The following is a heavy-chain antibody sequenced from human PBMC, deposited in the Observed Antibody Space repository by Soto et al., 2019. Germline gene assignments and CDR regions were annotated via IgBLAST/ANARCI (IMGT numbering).Heavy chain of an antibody. CDR1: GGSISSSNW. D-gene: IGHD4-17*01. CDR2: SYHSGST. V-gene: IGHV4-4*02. J-gene: IGHJ4*02. Sequence: QVQLQESGPGLVTPSGSLSLTCAVCGGSISSSNWWSWVRQPPGKGREWIGASYHSGSTNYNPSLRSRGTISVDKSRNQFSLKLSSVTAADTAVYYCARSTRSGTTFDYWGQGTLGTV. CDR3: ARSTRSGTTFDY.